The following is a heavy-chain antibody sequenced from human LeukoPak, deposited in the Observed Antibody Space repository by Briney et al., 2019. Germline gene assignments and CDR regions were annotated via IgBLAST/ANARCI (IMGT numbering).Heavy chain of an antibody. CDR1: GFTVSSKY. V-gene: IGHV3-66*01. CDR3: ARGHYSNRL. D-gene: IGHD2-2*01. CDR2: IYNDGGT. J-gene: IGHJ4*02. Sequence: GGSLRLSCAAFGFTVSSKYMSWVRQAPGKGLEWVSVIYNDGGTYYADSVKGRFTISRDNSKNTLLLQMNSLRAEDTAVYYCARGHYSNRLGGQGTLVTVSS.